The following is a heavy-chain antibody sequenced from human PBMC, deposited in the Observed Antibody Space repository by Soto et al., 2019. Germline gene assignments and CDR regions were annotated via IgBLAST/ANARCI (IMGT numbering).Heavy chain of an antibody. CDR1: GFSLNNYA. V-gene: IGHV3-23*01. CDR2: ITGSGDKT. J-gene: IGHJ4*02. Sequence: PGGSLRLSCAASGFSLNNYAMTWVRQAPGKGLEWVSGITGSGDKTYYADSVKGRFTISRDNSKNTLYLQMNSLRAEDTALYYCARDCSSSSCSVWRYWGQGTQVTVSS. CDR3: ARDCSSSSCSVWRY. D-gene: IGHD2-2*01.